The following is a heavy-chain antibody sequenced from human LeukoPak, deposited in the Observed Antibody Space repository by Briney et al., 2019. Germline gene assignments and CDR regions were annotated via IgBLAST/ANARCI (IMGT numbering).Heavy chain of an antibody. CDR1: GGSISSSNYY. CDR3: ARHRWTTVPTPLNY. J-gene: IGHJ4*02. D-gene: IGHD4-17*01. Sequence: SETLSRTCTVSGGSISSSNYYWGWIRQPPGKGLEWIGTIYYSGSTYYNPSLKSRVTISVDMSKNQFSLKLSSVTAADTAVYYCARHRWTTVPTPLNYWREGALVTVSS. V-gene: IGHV4-39*01. CDR2: IYYSGST.